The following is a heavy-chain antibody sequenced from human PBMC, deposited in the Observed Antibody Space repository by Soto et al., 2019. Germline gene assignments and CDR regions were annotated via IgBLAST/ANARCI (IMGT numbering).Heavy chain of an antibody. CDR2: IYYSGST. D-gene: IGHD4-17*01. V-gene: IGHV4-59*01. Sequence: SETLSLTCTVSGGSISSYYWSWIRQPPGKGLEWIGYIYYSGSTNYNPSLKSRVNISVETSKNQFSLKLSSLTAADTAVYYCASQDGDYYFDYWGQGTLVTVSS. J-gene: IGHJ4*02. CDR1: GGSISSYY. CDR3: ASQDGDYYFDY.